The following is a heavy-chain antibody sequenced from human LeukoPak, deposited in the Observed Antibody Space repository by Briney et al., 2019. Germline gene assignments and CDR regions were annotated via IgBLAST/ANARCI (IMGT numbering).Heavy chain of an antibody. CDR3: AYGTDSSGYPLDY. J-gene: IGHJ4*02. D-gene: IGHD3-22*01. Sequence: SETLSLICTVSGGSISSGDYYWSWIRQPPGKGLEWIGYIYYSGSTYYNPSLKSRVTISVDTSKNQFSLKLSSVTAADTAVYYCAYGTDSSGYPLDYWGQGTLVTVSS. CDR2: IYYSGST. V-gene: IGHV4-30-4*01. CDR1: GGSISSGDYY.